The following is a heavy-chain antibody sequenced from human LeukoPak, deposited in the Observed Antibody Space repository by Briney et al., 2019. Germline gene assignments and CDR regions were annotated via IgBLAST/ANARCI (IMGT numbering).Heavy chain of an antibody. J-gene: IGHJ4*02. Sequence: GRSLRLSCAACGFTFDDYAMHWVRQAPGKGVEWVSGISWNSGSIGYADSVKGRFTISRDNAKNSLYLQMNSLRAEDTALYYCAKDRNYGGNDGFDYWGQGTLVTVSS. CDR2: ISWNSGSI. V-gene: IGHV3-9*01. CDR3: AKDRNYGGNDGFDY. CDR1: GFTFDDYA. D-gene: IGHD4-23*01.